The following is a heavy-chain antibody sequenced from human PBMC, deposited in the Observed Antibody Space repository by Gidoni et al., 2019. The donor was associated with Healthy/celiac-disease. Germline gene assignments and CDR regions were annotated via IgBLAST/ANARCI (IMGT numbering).Heavy chain of an antibody. J-gene: IGHJ4*02. V-gene: IGHV2-26*01. CDR2: IFSNDKK. CDR1: GFSLSNARMG. Sequence: QVTLKESGPVLVKPTEILTLTCTVSGFSLSNARMGGSWIRQRPGKALEWLAHIFSNDKKSYSTSLKSRLTISKDTSKSQVVLTMTNMDPVDTATYYCARIYIGYGDYVADYWGQGTLVTVSS. CDR3: ARIYIGYGDYVADY. D-gene: IGHD4-17*01.